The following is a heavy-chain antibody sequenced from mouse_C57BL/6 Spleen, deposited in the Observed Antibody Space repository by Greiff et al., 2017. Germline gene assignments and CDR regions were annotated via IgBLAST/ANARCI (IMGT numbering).Heavy chain of an antibody. J-gene: IGHJ1*03. D-gene: IGHD1-1*01. V-gene: IGHV1-85*01. CDR3: ARGDYGSNWYFDV. Sequence: VKLVESGPELVKPGASVKLSCKASGYTFTSYDINWVKQRPGQGLEWIGWIYPRDGSTKYNEKFKGKATLTVDTSSSTAYMELHSLTSEDSAVYFCARGDYGSNWYFDVWGTGTTVTVSS. CDR2: IYPRDGST. CDR1: GYTFTSYD.